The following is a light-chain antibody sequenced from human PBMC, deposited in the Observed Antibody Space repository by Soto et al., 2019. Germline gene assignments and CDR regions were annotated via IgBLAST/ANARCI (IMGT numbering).Light chain of an antibody. V-gene: IGKV3-20*01. J-gene: IGKJ5*01. Sequence: EIVLTQSPCTLSLSPGEGATLSCRSGQSVSSSQLAWFQQKPGQAPRLLVYGASSRATGIPDRFSGSVSGTDFTLAISRLEPEDFAVYYCQHYGGAPLTFGQGTRLEIK. CDR1: QSVSSSQ. CDR2: GAS. CDR3: QHYGGAPLT.